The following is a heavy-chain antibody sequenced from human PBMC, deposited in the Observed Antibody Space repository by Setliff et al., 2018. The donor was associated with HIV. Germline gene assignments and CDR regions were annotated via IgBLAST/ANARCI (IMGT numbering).Heavy chain of an antibody. Sequence: GASVKVSCKASGYSFTDYYIHWVRQAPGQGLEWMGWINPKSDGTNYAQKFQGWITMTRDTSISTAYMELSRLRSDDTAVYYCARGPTVGAADYWGQGTLVTVSS. CDR3: ARGPTVGAADY. D-gene: IGHD1-26*01. J-gene: IGHJ4*02. V-gene: IGHV1-2*04. CDR1: GYSFTDYY. CDR2: INPKSDGT.